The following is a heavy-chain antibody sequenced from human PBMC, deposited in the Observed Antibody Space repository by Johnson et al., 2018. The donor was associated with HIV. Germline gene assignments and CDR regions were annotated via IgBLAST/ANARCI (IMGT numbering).Heavy chain of an antibody. D-gene: IGHD2-2*01. CDR3: ARAPIGYCSSSTCITDALDV. CDR1: GFTFSDYG. Sequence: QVQLVESGGGVVQPGGSLRLSCAASGFTFSDYGMHWVRQAPGKGLEWVAFIRYDGGYKYYADSVKGRFTISRDSSKKTLYLQINSLRAEDTAVYYCARAPIGYCSSSTCITDALDVWGQGTMVTVSS. V-gene: IGHV3-30*02. CDR2: IRYDGGYK. J-gene: IGHJ3*01.